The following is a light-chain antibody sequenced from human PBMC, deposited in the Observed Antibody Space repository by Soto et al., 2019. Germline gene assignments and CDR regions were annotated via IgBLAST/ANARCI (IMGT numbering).Light chain of an antibody. J-gene: IGLJ1*01. CDR1: ITDFVSYNR. CDR2: EAS. CDR3: RLYTSENTYV. Sequence: LTLPPYVYGSPGQSCTISCTGTITDFVSYNRVSWYQQPPGTAPKLIIYEASNRPSGVPDRFSGSKSGNTASLTISGLQAADEADYYCRLYTSENTYVFGTGTKVTVL. V-gene: IGLV2-18*01.